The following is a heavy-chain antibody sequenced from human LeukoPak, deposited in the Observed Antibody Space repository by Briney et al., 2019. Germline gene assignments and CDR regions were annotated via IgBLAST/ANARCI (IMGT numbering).Heavy chain of an antibody. J-gene: IGHJ4*02. CDR1: GFTFSSYG. Sequence: GRSLRLSCAASGFTFSSYGMHWVGQAPGKGLEWVAVISYDGSNEYYADSVKGRFTISRDNSKNTLYLQMNSLRAEDTAVYYCASRYSSSWYVLDYWGQGTLVTVSS. CDR2: ISYDGSNE. CDR3: ASRYSSSWYVLDY. D-gene: IGHD6-13*01. V-gene: IGHV3-30*19.